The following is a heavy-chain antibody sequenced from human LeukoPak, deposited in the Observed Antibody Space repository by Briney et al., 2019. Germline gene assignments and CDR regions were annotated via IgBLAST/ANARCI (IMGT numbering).Heavy chain of an antibody. CDR3: ARGIFEDIVVVPAAIGWFDP. Sequence: ASVKRSCKASGYTFTGYYMHWVRQAPGQGLEWMGWINPNSGATNYAQKFQGWVTMTRDTSISTAYMELSRLRSDDTAVYYCARGIFEDIVVVPAAIGWFDPWGQGTLVTVSS. V-gene: IGHV1-2*04. D-gene: IGHD2-2*02. CDR1: GYTFTGYY. CDR2: INPNSGAT. J-gene: IGHJ5*02.